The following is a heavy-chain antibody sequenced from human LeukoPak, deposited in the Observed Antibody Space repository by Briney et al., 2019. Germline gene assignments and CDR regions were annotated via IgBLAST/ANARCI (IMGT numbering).Heavy chain of an antibody. J-gene: IGHJ5*02. CDR1: GVSISNYY. Sequence: PSETLSLTCSVSGVSISNYYWSWIRQSAGKGLEWIGRVSISGGTNYNPSLTSRVSMSIDTSRSQFSLKLTSVTAADTAVYYCARGPLMLAGGGVDPWGQGTLVTVSS. D-gene: IGHD6-13*01. CDR2: VSISGGT. V-gene: IGHV4-4*07. CDR3: ARGPLMLAGGGVDP.